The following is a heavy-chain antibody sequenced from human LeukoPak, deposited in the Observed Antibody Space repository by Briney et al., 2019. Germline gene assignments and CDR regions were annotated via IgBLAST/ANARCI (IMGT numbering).Heavy chain of an antibody. CDR2: FDPEDGET. CDR1: GYTLTGLS. CDR3: ATSSGYGFLFEY. V-gene: IGHV1-24*01. D-gene: IGHD3-22*01. Sequence: ASVKVSCKVSGYTLTGLSMHWVRQAPGKGLEWMGGFDPEDGETIYAQNFQGRVTMTEDTSTDTAYMEVRSLRSEDTAVYYCATSSGYGFLFEYWGQGTLVTVSS. J-gene: IGHJ4*02.